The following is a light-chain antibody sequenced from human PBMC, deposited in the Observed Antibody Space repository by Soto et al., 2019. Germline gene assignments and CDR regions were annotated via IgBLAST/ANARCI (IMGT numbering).Light chain of an antibody. CDR1: QRFASSP. J-gene: IGKJ2*01. CDR2: GAS. V-gene: IGKV3-20*01. Sequence: MVLTKSPCTLSLSPGESATLSCRARQRFASSPIDSYRQKPGQAPWLLIYGASNRDTGIPDRFSGSGSVTDFTLTISRLEAEDSAVYYCQHYGSSPPYTFGQGTKLKIK. CDR3: QHYGSSPPYT.